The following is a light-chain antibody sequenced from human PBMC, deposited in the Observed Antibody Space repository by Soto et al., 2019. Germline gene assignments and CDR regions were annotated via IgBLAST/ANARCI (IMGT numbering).Light chain of an antibody. CDR2: AIS. CDR1: QSINSN. V-gene: IGKV3-15*01. J-gene: IGKJ5*01. CDR3: QQYSDWPIT. Sequence: EIVMTQSPATLSVSPGERATLSCRASQSINSNYLAWYQQKPGQAPSLLMYAISTRATGIPARFSGSGSGTEFTLTISSLQSEDFAVYYCQQYSDWPITFGQGTRLEIK.